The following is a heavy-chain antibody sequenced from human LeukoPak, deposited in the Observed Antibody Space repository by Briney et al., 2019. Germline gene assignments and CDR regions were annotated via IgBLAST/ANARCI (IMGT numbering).Heavy chain of an antibody. CDR3: ASPTTYDFWSGYYMFDY. J-gene: IGHJ4*02. Sequence: GASVKVSCKASGGTFSSYAISWVRQAPGQGLEWMGGIIPIFGTANYAQKFQGRVTITTDESTSPAYMELSSLRSEDTAVYYCASPTTYDFWSGYYMFDYWGQGTLVTVSS. CDR1: GGTFSSYA. V-gene: IGHV1-69*05. CDR2: IIPIFGTA. D-gene: IGHD3-3*01.